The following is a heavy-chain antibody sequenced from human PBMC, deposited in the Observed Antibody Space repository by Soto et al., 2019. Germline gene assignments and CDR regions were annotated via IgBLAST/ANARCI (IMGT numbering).Heavy chain of an antibody. CDR2: IYSGGNT. V-gene: IGHV3-66*01. CDR3: ARGYISSWFNMDV. J-gene: IGHJ6*03. Sequence: GGSLRLSCAASGFTVSSNYMSWVRQAPGKGLEWVSVIYSGGNTDYADSVKGRFTISRDNSKNTLYLQMNSLRAEDTAVYYCARGYISSWFNMDVWGKGTTVTVSS. D-gene: IGHD6-13*01. CDR1: GFTVSSNY.